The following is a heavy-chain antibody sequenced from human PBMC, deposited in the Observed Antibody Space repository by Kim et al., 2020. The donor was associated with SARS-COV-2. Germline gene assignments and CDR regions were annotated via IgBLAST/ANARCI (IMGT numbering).Heavy chain of an antibody. D-gene: IGHD3-9*01. V-gene: IGHV1-69*04. Sequence: SVKVSCKASGGTFSSYAISWVRQAPGQGLEWMGRIIPILGIANYAQKFQGRVTITADKSTSTAYMELSSLRSEDTAVYYCERGTGRYFDRLSHNYHGMDVWGRGTTVTVSS. CDR2: IIPILGIA. CDR1: GGTFSSYA. CDR3: ERGTGRYFDRLSHNYHGMDV. J-gene: IGHJ6*02.